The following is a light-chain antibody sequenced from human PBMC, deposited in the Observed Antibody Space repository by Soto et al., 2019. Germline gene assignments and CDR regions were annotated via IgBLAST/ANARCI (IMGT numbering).Light chain of an antibody. CDR1: QSIATY. CDR2: GTD. J-gene: IGKJ1*01. CDR3: QQSYGIPWT. V-gene: IGKV1-39*01. Sequence: DIQMTQSPSSLSASVGDRVIISCRAGQSIATYLSWYQQKPGRAPNLLIFGTDSLHSGVPSRFSASGSWTHFSRIISSLQPEDFATYYCQQSYGIPWTGGLGTKVEVK.